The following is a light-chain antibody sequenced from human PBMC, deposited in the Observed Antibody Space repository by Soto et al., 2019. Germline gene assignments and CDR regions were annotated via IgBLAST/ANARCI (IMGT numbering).Light chain of an antibody. Sequence: DIQMTQSPSSLSASVGETITITCRASQSISSSLNWFQHSPGQPPKLLLFAASNLHAGVPPRFSGSGSGTSFSLTIRSLQPDDFATYYCQHYNSYSEAFGQGTKVDIK. CDR1: QSISSS. CDR3: QHYNSYSEA. V-gene: IGKV1-39*01. J-gene: IGKJ1*01. CDR2: AAS.